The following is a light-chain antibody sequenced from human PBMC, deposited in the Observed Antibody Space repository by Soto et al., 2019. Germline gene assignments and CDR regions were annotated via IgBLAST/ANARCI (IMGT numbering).Light chain of an antibody. Sequence: EIGLTQSPGTLSLSPGERATLSCRASQSVSSSYLAWYQQKPGQAPRLLIYGASSWATGIPDRCSGSGSGTDFTLTISRLEPEDFAVYYCQQYGSSPVTFGPGTKVDIK. V-gene: IGKV3-20*01. CDR2: GAS. J-gene: IGKJ3*01. CDR3: QQYGSSPVT. CDR1: QSVSSSY.